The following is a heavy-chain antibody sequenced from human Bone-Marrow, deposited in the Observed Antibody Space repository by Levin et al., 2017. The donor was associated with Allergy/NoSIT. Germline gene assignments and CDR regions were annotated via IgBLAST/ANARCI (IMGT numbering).Heavy chain of an antibody. Sequence: GGSLRLSCKVSGYTLTELSMHWVRQAPGKGLEWMGGFDREEGETIYAQKFQGRLTMTEDTSTDTAYMGLSSLGSDDTAVYYCATGKGPTGDYTLVYQYTMDVWGKGTTVIVSS. D-gene: IGHD5-12*01. CDR2: FDREEGET. V-gene: IGHV1-24*01. J-gene: IGHJ6*04. CDR1: GYTLTELS. CDR3: ATGKGPTGDYTLVYQYTMDV.